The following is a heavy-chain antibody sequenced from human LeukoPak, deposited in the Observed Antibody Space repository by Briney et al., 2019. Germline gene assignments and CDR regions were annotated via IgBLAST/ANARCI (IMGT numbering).Heavy chain of an antibody. D-gene: IGHD3-10*01. CDR2: ISFDGTNE. V-gene: IGHV3-30*18. J-gene: IGHJ6*02. Sequence: PGRSLRLSCAASGFTLESHGMHWVRQAPGKGLEWLGVISFDGTNENYADSVKGRFTFSRDNSKNTLTLHMNSLRAEDTAVYYCAKDRVVRGVSPPDVSYYYYALDVWGQGTTVTVSS. CDR1: GFTLESHG. CDR3: AKDRVVRGVSPPDVSYYYYALDV.